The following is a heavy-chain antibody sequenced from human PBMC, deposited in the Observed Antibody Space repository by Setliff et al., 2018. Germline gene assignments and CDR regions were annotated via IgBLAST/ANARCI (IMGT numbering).Heavy chain of an antibody. CDR2: NIPIYGSA. CDR3: ARGVCSGGSCGYYYYYYMEV. CDR1: GGTFRTFA. J-gene: IGHJ6*03. Sequence: SVKVSCKASGGTFRTFAINWVRQAPGQGLEWMGGNIPIYGSANYAQKFQGRVTISADGSTSTGYMELSSLRPEDTAGYYCARGVCSGGSCGYYYYYYMEVWGKGTTVTVSS. D-gene: IGHD2-15*01. V-gene: IGHV1-69*13.